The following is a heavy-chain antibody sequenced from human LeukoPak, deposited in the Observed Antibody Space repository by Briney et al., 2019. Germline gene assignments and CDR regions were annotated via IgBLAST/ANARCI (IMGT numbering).Heavy chain of an antibody. D-gene: IGHD3-22*01. CDR3: ARDGTDSSGYYFGY. V-gene: IGHV4-31*03. J-gene: IGHJ4*02. Sequence: SETLSLTCTVSGGSIGGDTYYWSWIRQHPGKGLEWIGYIYYSGDTPYNPSLESRVTISVDTSKNQFSLELTSVTAADTAVYFCARDGTDSSGYYFGYWGRGTLVTVSS. CDR2: IYYSGDT. CDR1: GGSIGGDTYY.